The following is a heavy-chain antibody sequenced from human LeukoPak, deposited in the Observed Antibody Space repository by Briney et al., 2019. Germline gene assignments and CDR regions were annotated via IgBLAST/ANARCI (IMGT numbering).Heavy chain of an antibody. CDR2: INPSGGST. D-gene: IGHD2-21*02. Sequence: GASVKVSCKASGYTFTGYYMHWVRQAPGQGLEWMGIINPSGGSTSYAQKFQGRVTMTRDTSTSTVYMELSSLRSEDTAVYYCARGLQGIVVVTAIRGIDYWGQGTLVTVSS. V-gene: IGHV1-46*01. J-gene: IGHJ4*02. CDR3: ARGLQGIVVVTAIRGIDY. CDR1: GYTFTGYY.